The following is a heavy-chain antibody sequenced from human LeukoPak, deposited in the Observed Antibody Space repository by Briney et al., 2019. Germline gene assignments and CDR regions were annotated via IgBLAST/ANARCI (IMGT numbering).Heavy chain of an antibody. Sequence: GGSLRLSCAASGFTFSSYAMHWVRQAPGKGLEWVAVISYDGSNKYYADSVKGRFTISRDNSKNTLYLQMNSLRAEDTAVYYCARVSHSSQSWDALHFWGQGTMVTVSS. CDR1: GFTFSSYA. CDR3: ARVSHSSQSWDALHF. D-gene: IGHD6-13*01. V-gene: IGHV3-30-3*01. CDR2: ISYDGSNK. J-gene: IGHJ3*01.